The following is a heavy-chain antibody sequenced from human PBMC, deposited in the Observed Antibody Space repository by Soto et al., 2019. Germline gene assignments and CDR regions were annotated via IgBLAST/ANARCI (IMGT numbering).Heavy chain of an antibody. CDR1: GFTFSSYA. Sequence: GGSLRLSCAASGFTFSSYAMNWVRQAPGKGLEWVSSISSSSSDMYYADSVTGRFTISRDNAKNSLYLQMNNLRAEDTAVYYCAPHHPRYSSDKRIDYWGQGTLVTVSS. V-gene: IGHV3-21*01. D-gene: IGHD6-19*01. J-gene: IGHJ4*02. CDR2: ISSSSSDM. CDR3: APHHPRYSSDKRIDY.